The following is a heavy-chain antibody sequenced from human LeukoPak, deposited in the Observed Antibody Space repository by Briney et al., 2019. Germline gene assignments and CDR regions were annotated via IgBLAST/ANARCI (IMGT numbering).Heavy chain of an antibody. J-gene: IGHJ5*02. D-gene: IGHD6-19*01. V-gene: IGHV3-53*01. CDR3: ARGRMSSGWHCHWFDP. CDR2: IYSGGNT. Sequence: TGGSLRLSCAASGFTVSTNYMSWVRQAPGKGLEWVPVIYSGGNTYYADSVKGRFTISRDNSKNTLYLQMNSLRTEDTAVYYCARGRMSSGWHCHWFDPWGQGTLVTVSS. CDR1: GFTVSTNY.